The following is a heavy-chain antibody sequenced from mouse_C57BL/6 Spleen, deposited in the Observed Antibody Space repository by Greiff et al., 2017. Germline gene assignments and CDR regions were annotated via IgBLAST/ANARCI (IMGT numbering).Heavy chain of an antibody. V-gene: IGHV1-42*01. J-gene: IGHJ3*01. Sequence: VQLKESGPELVKPGASVKISCKASGYSFTGYYMNWVKQSPEKSLEWIGEINPSTGGTTYNQKFKAKATLTVDKSSSTAYMQLKSLTSEDSAVYYCARDSPWFAYWGQGTLVTVSA. CDR2: INPSTGGT. CDR1: GYSFTGYY. CDR3: ARDSPWFAY.